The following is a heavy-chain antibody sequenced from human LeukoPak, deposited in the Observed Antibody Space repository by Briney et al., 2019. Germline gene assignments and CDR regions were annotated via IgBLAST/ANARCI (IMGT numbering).Heavy chain of an antibody. J-gene: IGHJ4*02. V-gene: IGHV4-39*07. D-gene: IGHD3-22*01. CDR3: ARDRYYYDSSARYFDY. Sequence: SETLSLTCTVSGGSISTSSYYWGWVRQPQGKGLDWFGNIFYSGSTYYSPSLKSRVTISLDTSRNQFSLKLNSVTAADTAVYYCARDRYYYDSSARYFDYWGQGTLVTVSS. CDR1: GGSISTSSYY. CDR2: IFYSGST.